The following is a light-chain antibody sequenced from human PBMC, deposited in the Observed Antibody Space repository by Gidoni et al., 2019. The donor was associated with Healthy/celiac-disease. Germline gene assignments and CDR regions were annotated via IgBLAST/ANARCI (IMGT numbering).Light chain of an antibody. CDR3: QAWDSSTGV. V-gene: IGLV3-1*01. CDR1: KLGEKY. Sequence: SYELTQPPSVSVSPGQTASITCSGDKLGEKYACWYQQKPGQSHVLVIYQDSKRPSGIPERFSGSNSGNTATLTISGTQAMDEADYYCQAWDSSTGVFGGGTKLTVL. J-gene: IGLJ2*01. CDR2: QDS.